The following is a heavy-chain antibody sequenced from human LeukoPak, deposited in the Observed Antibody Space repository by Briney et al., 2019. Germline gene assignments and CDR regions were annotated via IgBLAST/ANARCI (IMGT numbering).Heavy chain of an antibody. CDR1: GGSVNSGSYY. D-gene: IGHD4-17*01. V-gene: IGHV4-61*01. CDR3: ARLSTDLYYYYGMDV. CDR2: IYYSGIT. Sequence: SETLSLTCTVSGGSVNSGSYYWSWIRQPPGKGLEWIGYIYYSGITNYNPSLKSRVTISVDTSKNQFSLKLSSVTAADTAVYYCARLSTDLYYYYGMDVWGQGTTVTVSS. J-gene: IGHJ6*02.